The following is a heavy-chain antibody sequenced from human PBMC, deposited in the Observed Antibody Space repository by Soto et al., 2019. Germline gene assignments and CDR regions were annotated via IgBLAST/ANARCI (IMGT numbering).Heavy chain of an antibody. D-gene: IGHD6-19*01. CDR2: IIPIFGTA. V-gene: IGHV1-69*12. CDR3: ARGIAVAGHYYYYGMDV. J-gene: IGHJ6*02. CDR1: GGTFSSYS. Sequence: QVQLVQSGAEVKKPGSSVKVSCKASGGTFSSYSISWVRQAPGQGLEWMGGIIPIFGTANYAQKFQGRVTITADESTSTAYIELSSLRSEDTAVYYCARGIAVAGHYYYYGMDVWGQGTTVTAS.